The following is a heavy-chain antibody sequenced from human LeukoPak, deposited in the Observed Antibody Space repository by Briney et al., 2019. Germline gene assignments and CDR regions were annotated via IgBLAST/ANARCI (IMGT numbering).Heavy chain of an antibody. Sequence: SVKVSCKASGGTFSSYAISWVRQAPGQGLEWMGRIIPIFGTANYAQKFQGRVTFTTDESTSTAYMELSSLRSEDTAVYYCARVQYNWNDAWFDPWGQGTLVTVSS. V-gene: IGHV1-69*05. D-gene: IGHD1-20*01. J-gene: IGHJ5*02. CDR2: IIPIFGTA. CDR3: ARVQYNWNDAWFDP. CDR1: GGTFSSYA.